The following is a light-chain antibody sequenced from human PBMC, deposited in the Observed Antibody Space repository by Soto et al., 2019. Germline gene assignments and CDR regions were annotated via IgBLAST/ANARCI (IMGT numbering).Light chain of an antibody. CDR2: EVS. Sequence: QSALTQPPSVSGFPGQSVTISCTGTSSDVGSYNRVSWYQQSPGTAPKLMIYEVSNRPSGVPDRFSGSKSGNTASLTISGLQAEDEADYYCSSYTSSSTYVFGTGTKVTVL. J-gene: IGLJ1*01. CDR1: SSDVGSYNR. CDR3: SSYTSSSTYV. V-gene: IGLV2-18*02.